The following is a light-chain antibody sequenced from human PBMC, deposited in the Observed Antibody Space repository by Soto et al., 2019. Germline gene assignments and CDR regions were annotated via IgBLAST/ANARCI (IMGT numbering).Light chain of an antibody. J-gene: IGLJ1*01. CDR3: QSYDSSNYV. V-gene: IGLV6-57*02. CDR1: SGSIASNY. Sequence: NFMLTQPHSVSGSPGKTVTMSCTGSSGSIASNYVQWYQQRPGSAPTTVIYEDNQRPSGVPDRFSGSIDSSSNSASLTISGLKTEDEADYYCQSYDSSNYVFGTGTKVTVL. CDR2: EDN.